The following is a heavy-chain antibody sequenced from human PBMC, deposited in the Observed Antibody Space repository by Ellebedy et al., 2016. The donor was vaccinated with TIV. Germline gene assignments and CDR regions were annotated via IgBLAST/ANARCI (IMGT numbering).Heavy chain of an antibody. CDR3: ATDGSYGNYLSTTHAFVI. D-gene: IGHD4-11*01. Sequence: GGSLRLSCTASRFTFSTYWMSWVRQAPGKGLEWVANINQVGIDKYYVDSVKGRFTISRDNAKKLLFLQMNSLRVEDTAVYYCATDGSYGNYLSTTHAFVIWGQGTMVTVSS. CDR1: RFTFSTYW. J-gene: IGHJ3*02. CDR2: INQVGIDK. V-gene: IGHV3-7*01.